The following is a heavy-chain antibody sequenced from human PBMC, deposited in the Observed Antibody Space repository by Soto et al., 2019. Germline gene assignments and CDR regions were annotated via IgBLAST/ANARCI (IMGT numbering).Heavy chain of an antibody. V-gene: IGHV1-3*01. D-gene: IGHD6-13*01. CDR3: ARDHSLDSSSGDVWFDP. CDR1: GYTFTSYA. CDR2: SSAGNGNT. J-gene: IGHJ5*02. Sequence: QVQLVQSGAEVKKPGASVKVSCKASGYTFTSYAMHWVRQAPGQRLEWMGWSSAGNGNTKYSQKFQGRVTITRDTSASTAYMELSSLGSEDTAVYYWARDHSLDSSSGDVWFDPWGQGTLVTVSS.